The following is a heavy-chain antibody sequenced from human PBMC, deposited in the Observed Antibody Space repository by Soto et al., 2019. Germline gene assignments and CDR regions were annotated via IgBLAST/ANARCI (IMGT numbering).Heavy chain of an antibody. CDR1: GFTFSSYG. V-gene: IGHV3-33*01. CDR2: IWYDGSNK. CDR3: ARDPYGYSYGLNWFDP. D-gene: IGHD5-18*01. J-gene: IGHJ5*02. Sequence: GGSLRLSCAASGFTFSSYGMHWVRQAPGKGLEWVAVIWYDGSNKYYADSVKGRFTISRDNSKNTLYLQMNSLRAEDTAVYYCARDPYGYSYGLNWFDPWGQGTLVTVSS.